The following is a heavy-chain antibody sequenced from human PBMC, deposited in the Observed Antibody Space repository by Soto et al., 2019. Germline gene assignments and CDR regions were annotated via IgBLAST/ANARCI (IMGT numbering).Heavy chain of an antibody. CDR3: AKDIEPPGLFFDY. Sequence: GGSLRLSCAASRFTISGHAMHWVRQAPGKGLEWVAVISYDGSNKYYADSVKGRFTISRDDAKNSLYLQMNSLRAEDTAVYYCAKDIEPPGLFFDYWGQGTLVTVSS. CDR2: ISYDGSNK. CDR1: RFTISGHA. J-gene: IGHJ4*01. V-gene: IGHV3-30-3*01. D-gene: IGHD6-13*01.